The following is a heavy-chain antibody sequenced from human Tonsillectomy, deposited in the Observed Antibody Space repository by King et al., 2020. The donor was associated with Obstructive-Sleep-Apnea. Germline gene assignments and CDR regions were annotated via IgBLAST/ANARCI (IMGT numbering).Heavy chain of an antibody. CDR3: AKDDKYDGYFDY. J-gene: IGHJ4*02. Sequence: EQLVQSGGGLVQPGRSLRLSCAASGFTFDDYAMHWVRQAPGKGLEWVSGISWNSGSIGYADSVKGRFTISRDNAKNSLYLQMNSLRAEDTALYYCAKDDKYDGYFDYWGQGTLVTVSS. D-gene: IGHD1-1*01. CDR2: ISWNSGSI. V-gene: IGHV3-9*01. CDR1: GFTFDDYA.